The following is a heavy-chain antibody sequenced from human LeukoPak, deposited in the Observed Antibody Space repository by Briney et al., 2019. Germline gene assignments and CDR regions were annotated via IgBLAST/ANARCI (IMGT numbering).Heavy chain of an antibody. CDR1: GFTFSSYW. V-gene: IGHV3-7*04. J-gene: IGHJ4*02. CDR3: ARGTIAAAGYYYFDY. D-gene: IGHD6-13*01. Sequence: PGGSLRLSCAASGFTFSSYWMSWVRQAPGQGLEWVANIKQDGSEKYYVDSVKGRFTISGDNAKNSLYLQMNSLRAEDTAVYYCARGTIAAAGYYYFDYWGQGTQVTVSS. CDR2: IKQDGSEK.